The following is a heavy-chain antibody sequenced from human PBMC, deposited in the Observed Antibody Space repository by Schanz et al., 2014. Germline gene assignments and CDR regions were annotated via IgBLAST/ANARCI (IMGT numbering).Heavy chain of an antibody. CDR1: GGTFSSYS. V-gene: IGHV1-69*02. Sequence: QVQLVQSGAEVKKPGSSVKVSCKASGGTFSSYSISWVRQAPGQGLEWMGRIIPILDVGNYAQQFQGRVTFTADKSTSTAYMELSSLRYEDTALYYCARGTMPGTFDIWGQGTMVTDSS. D-gene: IGHD2-2*01. CDR2: IIPILDVG. J-gene: IGHJ3*02. CDR3: ARGTMPGTFDI.